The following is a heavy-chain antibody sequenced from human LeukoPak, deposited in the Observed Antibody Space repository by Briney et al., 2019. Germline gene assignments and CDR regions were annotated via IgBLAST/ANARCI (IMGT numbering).Heavy chain of an antibody. CDR1: GFTFSSYA. CDR3: ARGLPDYYDSSGYSY. V-gene: IGHV3-30*01. CDR2: ISYDGSNK. Sequence: PGRSLRLSCAASGFTFSSYAMHWVRQAPGKELEWVAVISYDGSNKYYADSVKGRFTISRDNSKNTLYLQMNSLRAEDTAVYYCARGLPDYYDSSGYSYWGQGTLVTVSS. D-gene: IGHD3-22*01. J-gene: IGHJ4*02.